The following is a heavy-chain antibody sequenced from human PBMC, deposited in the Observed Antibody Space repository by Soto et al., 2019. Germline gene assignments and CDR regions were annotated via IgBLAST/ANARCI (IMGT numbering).Heavy chain of an antibody. CDR1: GGSISSSSYY. D-gene: IGHD3-10*02. V-gene: IGHV4-39*01. CDR3: ARLKSVRGVLQYYYGMDV. Sequence: PSETLSLTCTVSGGSISSSSYYWGWIRQPPGKGLEWIGSIYYSGSTYYNPSLKSRVTISVDTSKNQFSLKLSSVTAADTAVYYCARLKSVRGVLQYYYGMDVWGQGTTVTV. J-gene: IGHJ6*02. CDR2: IYYSGST.